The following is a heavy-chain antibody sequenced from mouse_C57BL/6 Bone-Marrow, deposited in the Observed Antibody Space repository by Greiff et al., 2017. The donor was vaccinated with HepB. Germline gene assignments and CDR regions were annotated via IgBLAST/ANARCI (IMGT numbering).Heavy chain of an antibody. CDR3: ARRDGYPHWYFDV. V-gene: IGHV1-76*01. J-gene: IGHJ1*03. CDR2: IYPGSGNT. CDR1: GYTFTDYY. D-gene: IGHD2-3*01. Sequence: VQLQQSGAELVRPGASVKLSCKASGYTFTDYYINWVKQRPGQGLEWIARIYPGSGNTYYNEKFKGKATLTAEKSSSTAYMQLSSLTSEDSAVYFCARRDGYPHWYFDVWGTGTTVTVSS.